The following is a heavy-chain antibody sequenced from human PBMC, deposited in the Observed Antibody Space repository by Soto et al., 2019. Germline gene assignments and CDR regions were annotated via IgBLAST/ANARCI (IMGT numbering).Heavy chain of an antibody. Sequence: QVQLVESGGGVVQPGRSPRVSCAASGFTFSSYGMHWVRQAPGKGLEWVAVISYDGSNKYYADSVKGRFTISRDNSKNTLYLQMNSLRAEDTAVYYCANAPAIVLVPAAMGGDYWGQGTLVTVSS. CDR2: ISYDGSNK. J-gene: IGHJ4*02. CDR3: ANAPAIVLVPAAMGGDY. V-gene: IGHV3-30*18. D-gene: IGHD2-2*01. CDR1: GFTFSSYG.